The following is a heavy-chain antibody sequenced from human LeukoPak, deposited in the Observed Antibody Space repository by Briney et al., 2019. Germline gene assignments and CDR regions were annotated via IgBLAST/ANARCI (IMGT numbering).Heavy chain of an antibody. D-gene: IGHD6-19*01. CDR2: INWNGGST. V-gene: IGHV3-20*04. CDR3: ARDIVSAYSSGWYFFSSAY. Sequence: PGGSLRLSCAASGFTFDDYGMSWVRQAPGKGLEWVSSINWNGGSTGYADSVKGRFTISRDNAKNSLYLQMNSLRAEDTALYYCARDIVSAYSSGWYFFSSAYWGQGILVTVSS. J-gene: IGHJ4*02. CDR1: GFTFDDYG.